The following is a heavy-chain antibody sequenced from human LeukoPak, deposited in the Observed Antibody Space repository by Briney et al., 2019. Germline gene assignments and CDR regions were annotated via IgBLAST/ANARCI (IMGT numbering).Heavy chain of an antibody. J-gene: IGHJ4*02. CDR3: ATFWSWGKDF. Sequence: GESLKISCKASGYSFTRNWIGWVRQMSGKGLEWMGVIHPSDSDTRYSPSFQGQVTISADKSISTAYLQWSSLKASDTALYYCATFWSWGKDFWGQGTLVTVSS. CDR2: IHPSDSDT. CDR1: GYSFTRNW. V-gene: IGHV5-51*01. D-gene: IGHD3-3*01.